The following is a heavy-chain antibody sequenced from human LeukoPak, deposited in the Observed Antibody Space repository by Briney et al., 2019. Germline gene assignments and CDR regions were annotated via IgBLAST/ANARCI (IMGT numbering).Heavy chain of an antibody. Sequence: EPSETLSLTCTVSGGSISSGGYYWSWIRQPPGKGLEWIGSIYYSGSTYYSPSLKSRVTISVDTSKNQLSLKLSSVTAADTAVYYCARQPYYYDSSGYSDPLDYWGQGTLVTVSS. J-gene: IGHJ4*02. V-gene: IGHV4-39*01. CDR2: IYYSGST. CDR3: ARQPYYYDSSGYSDPLDY. D-gene: IGHD3-22*01. CDR1: GGSISSGGYY.